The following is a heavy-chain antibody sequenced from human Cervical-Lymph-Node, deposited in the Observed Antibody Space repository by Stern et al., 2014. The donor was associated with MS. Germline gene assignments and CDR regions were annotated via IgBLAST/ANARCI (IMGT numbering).Heavy chain of an antibody. Sequence: MQLVESGGGLGKPGGSLRLSCATSGFTFSDYYMNWIRQAPGKGLEWISYISGSGDTIHYIDSVKGRFNISRDNVKNTLYLQMNSLRAEDTAIYYCARDRLSGGWFLQHWGQGTLVTVSS. J-gene: IGHJ1*01. CDR2: ISGSGDTI. CDR1: GFTFSDYY. D-gene: IGHD6-19*01. CDR3: ARDRLSGGWFLQH. V-gene: IGHV3-11*01.